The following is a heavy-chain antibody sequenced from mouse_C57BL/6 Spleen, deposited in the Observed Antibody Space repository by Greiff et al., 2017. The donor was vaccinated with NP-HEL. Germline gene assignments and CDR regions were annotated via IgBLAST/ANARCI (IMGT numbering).Heavy chain of an antibody. Sequence: QVHVKQSGAELVKPGASVKISCKASGYAFSSYWMNWVKQRPGKGLEWIGQIYPGDGDTNYNGKFKGKATLTAAKSSSTAYMQLSSLTSEDSAVYFCASRGYGSGFAYWGQGTLVTVSA. V-gene: IGHV1-80*01. D-gene: IGHD1-1*01. CDR1: GYAFSSYW. CDR2: IYPGDGDT. J-gene: IGHJ3*01. CDR3: ASRGYGSGFAY.